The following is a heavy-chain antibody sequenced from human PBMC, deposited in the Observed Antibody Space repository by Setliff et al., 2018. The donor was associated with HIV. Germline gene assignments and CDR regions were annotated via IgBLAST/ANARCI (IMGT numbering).Heavy chain of an antibody. CDR1: GGSINSGCYS. Sequence: SETLSLTCTVSGGSINSGCYSWTWVRHVQGKGLEWIGFVFYTGATYSSPSLKSRITMSVDTSRNQFSLKVNSVTAADTAVYYCARGIRDSCEGSPYYSYCYMDVRGTGTTVTVSS. J-gene: IGHJ6*03. CDR2: VFYTGAT. V-gene: IGHV4-31*03. CDR3: ARGIRDSCEGSPYYSYCYMDV. D-gene: IGHD3-9*01.